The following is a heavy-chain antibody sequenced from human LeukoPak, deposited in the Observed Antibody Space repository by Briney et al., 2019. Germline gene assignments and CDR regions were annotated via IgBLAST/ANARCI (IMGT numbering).Heavy chain of an antibody. V-gene: IGHV4-30-4*08. D-gene: IGHD3-16*02. CDR3: ARESRGNIAYDYVWGSYRPYYFDY. CDR2: IYYSGST. Sequence: SQTLSLTCTVSGGSISSGDYYWSWIRQPPGKGRVWIGYIYYSGSTYYNPSLKSRVTISVDTSKNQFSLKLSSVTAADTAVYYCARESRGNIAYDYVWGSYRPYYFDYWGQGTLVTVSS. CDR1: GGSISSGDYY. J-gene: IGHJ4*02.